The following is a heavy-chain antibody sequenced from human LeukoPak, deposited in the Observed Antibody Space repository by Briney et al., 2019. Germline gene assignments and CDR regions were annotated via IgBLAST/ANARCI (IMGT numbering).Heavy chain of an antibody. J-gene: IGHJ3*02. CDR2: IGSRSTSL. CDR3: ARETSESFDI. V-gene: IGHV3-21*01. D-gene: IGHD2-2*01. Sequence: GGSLRLSCAASGFTFTSHSMNWVRQAPGKGLEWVSSIGSRSTSLYYADSVKGRFTISRDNAKNSLYLQMNSLRAEDTAVYYCARETSESFDIWGQGTMVTVSS. CDR1: GFTFTSHS.